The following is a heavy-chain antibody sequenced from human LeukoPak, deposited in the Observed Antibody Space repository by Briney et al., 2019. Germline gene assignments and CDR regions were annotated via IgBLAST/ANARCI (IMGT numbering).Heavy chain of an antibody. J-gene: IGHJ4*02. D-gene: IGHD2-8*01. CDR2: IRYDGSNK. Sequence: GGSLRLSCAASGFTFSSYGMHWVRQAPGKGLEWVAFIRYDGSNKYYADSVKGRFTISRDNSQNTLYLQLNSLRAEDTALYYCAKAFGTNGYFQLPIDFWGQGTLVTVSS. V-gene: IGHV3-30*02. CDR1: GFTFSSYG. CDR3: AKAFGTNGYFQLPIDF.